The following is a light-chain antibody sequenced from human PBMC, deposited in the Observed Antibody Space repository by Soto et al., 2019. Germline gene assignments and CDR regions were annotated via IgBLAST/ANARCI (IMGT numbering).Light chain of an antibody. CDR3: QQYSTSPPIP. J-gene: IGKJ5*01. CDR1: QSVSHNY. V-gene: IGKV3-20*01. CDR2: GAS. Sequence: LTYTPGSLSQYQEKRATLSCRASQSVSHNYLAWYQQKPGQAPRLLIYGASTRATGIPDRFSGSGSGTDFTLTISRLEPEDFAVYFCQQYSTSPPIPFGQGTLLEI.